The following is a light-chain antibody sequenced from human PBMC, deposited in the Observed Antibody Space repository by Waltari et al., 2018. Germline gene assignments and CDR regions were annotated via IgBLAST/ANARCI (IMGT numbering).Light chain of an antibody. Sequence: EIVMPQSPSTLSMSPGERATLSCRASQSVGNRLAWYQQKPGQSPRLLIYGASTRATGIPARFSGSGSGTEFTLTISSLQSEDFALYYCQQYNNWPPKITFGQGTRLEIK. CDR1: QSVGNR. V-gene: IGKV3-15*01. CDR3: QQYNNWPPKIT. CDR2: GAS. J-gene: IGKJ5*01.